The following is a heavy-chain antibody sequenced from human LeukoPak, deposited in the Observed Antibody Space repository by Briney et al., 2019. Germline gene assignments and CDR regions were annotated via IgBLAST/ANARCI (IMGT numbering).Heavy chain of an antibody. CDR1: GGSISSSSYY. Sequence: SETLSLTCTVPGGSISSSSYYWGWIRQPPGKGLEWIGSIYYSGSTYYNPSLKSRVTISVDTSKNQFSLKLSSVTAADTAVYYCARAYGDVVVPAAVNFDYWGQGTLVTVSS. D-gene: IGHD2-2*01. J-gene: IGHJ4*02. CDR3: ARAYGDVVVPAAVNFDY. V-gene: IGHV4-39*01. CDR2: IYYSGST.